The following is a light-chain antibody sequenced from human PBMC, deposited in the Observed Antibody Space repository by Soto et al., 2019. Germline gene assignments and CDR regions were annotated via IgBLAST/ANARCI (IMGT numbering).Light chain of an antibody. Sequence: EVVLTQSPATLSLSPGEGATLSCRASQSVTIYLAWYQKKSGQPPRLLIYDVSKRATGIPARFSGSGSGTDFNLNIASLEPEDSAFYFCQQRSNWPPTFGQGKRLEMK. CDR3: QQRSNWPPT. CDR1: QSVTIY. J-gene: IGKJ5*01. V-gene: IGKV3-11*01. CDR2: DVS.